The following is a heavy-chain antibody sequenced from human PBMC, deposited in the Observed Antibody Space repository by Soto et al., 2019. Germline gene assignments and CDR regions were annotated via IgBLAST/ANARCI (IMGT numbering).Heavy chain of an antibody. CDR3: ARDPRGNTYADY. CDR1: GFTFSSYA. D-gene: IGHD5-18*01. CDR2: ISYDGSNK. V-gene: IGHV3-30-3*01. J-gene: IGHJ4*02. Sequence: QVQLVESGGGVVQPGRSLRLSCAASGFTFSSYAMHWVRQAPGKGLEWVAVISYDGSNKYYADSVKGRITISRDNSKNTLELQMNSLRAEDTAVYYCARDPRGNTYADYWGQGTLVTVSS.